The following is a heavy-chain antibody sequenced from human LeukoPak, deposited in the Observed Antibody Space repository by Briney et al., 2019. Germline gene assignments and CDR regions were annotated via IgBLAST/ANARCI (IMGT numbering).Heavy chain of an antibody. CDR1: GFTFSDYY. CDR3: AKVSRGYYDSSGYYYFDY. V-gene: IGHV3-11*04. CDR2: ISSSGSTI. Sequence: GGSLRLSCAASGFTFSDYYMSWIRQAPGKGLEWVSYISSSGSTIYYADSVKGRFTISRDNSKNTLYLQMNSLRAEDTAVYYCAKVSRGYYDSSGYYYFDYWGQGTLVTVSS. D-gene: IGHD3-22*01. J-gene: IGHJ4*02.